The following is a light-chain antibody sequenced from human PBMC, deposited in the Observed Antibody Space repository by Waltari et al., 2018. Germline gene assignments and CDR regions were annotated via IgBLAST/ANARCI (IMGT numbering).Light chain of an antibody. V-gene: IGLV3-19*01. Sequence: SSELTQDPAVSVALGQTVRITCQGDSLSNYYANWYRQKPGQAPLLAMYGKNNRPSGIPDRFSGSYSGDTASLTITGAQAEDEADYYCNSRDSNGNPFVFGPATKVTVL. J-gene: IGLJ1*01. CDR1: SLSNYY. CDR3: NSRDSNGNPFV. CDR2: GKN.